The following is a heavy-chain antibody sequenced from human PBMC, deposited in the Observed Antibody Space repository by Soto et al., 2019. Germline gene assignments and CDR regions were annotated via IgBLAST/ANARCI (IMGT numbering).Heavy chain of an antibody. V-gene: IGHV1-69*06. Sequence: QVQLVQSGAEVKKPGSSVKVSCKASGGTFSSYAISWVRQAPGQGLEWMGGIIPIFGTANYAQKFQGRVTNTADKSTSTAYMELSSLRSEDTAVYYCARDRGIAADYYYYGMDVWGQGSTVTESS. D-gene: IGHD6-13*01. CDR1: GGTFSSYA. CDR2: IIPIFGTA. J-gene: IGHJ6*02. CDR3: ARDRGIAADYYYYGMDV.